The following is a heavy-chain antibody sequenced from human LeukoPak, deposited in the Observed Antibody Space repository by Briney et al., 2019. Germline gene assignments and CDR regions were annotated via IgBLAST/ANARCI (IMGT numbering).Heavy chain of an antibody. CDR2: IWYDGSNK. D-gene: IGHD3-10*01. Sequence: PGRSLRLSCSASGFSFSTYAMHWVRQAPGKGLEWVAVIWYDGSNKYYADSVKGRFTISRDNSKNTLYLQMNSLRAEDTAVYYCARDPGDYYGSGSSDAFDIWGQGTMVTVSS. CDR3: ARDPGDYYGSGSSDAFDI. V-gene: IGHV3-33*08. J-gene: IGHJ3*02. CDR1: GFSFSTYA.